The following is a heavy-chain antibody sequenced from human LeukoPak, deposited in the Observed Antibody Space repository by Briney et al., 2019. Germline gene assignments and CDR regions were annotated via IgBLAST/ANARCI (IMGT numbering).Heavy chain of an antibody. CDR3: AKDRAGATTGVFFDY. D-gene: IGHD1-26*01. CDR1: GFTFSSYG. V-gene: IGHV3-30*02. J-gene: IGHJ4*02. CDR2: IRYDGSNK. Sequence: GGSLRLSCAASGFTFSSYGMHWVRQAPGKGLEWVAFIRYDGSNKYYADSVKGRFTISRDNSKNTLYLQMNSLRAEDTAVYYCAKDRAGATTGVFFDYWGQGTLVTVSS.